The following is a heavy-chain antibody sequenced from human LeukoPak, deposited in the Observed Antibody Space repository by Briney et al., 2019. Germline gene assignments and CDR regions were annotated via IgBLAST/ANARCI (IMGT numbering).Heavy chain of an antibody. J-gene: IGHJ4*02. CDR3: ARAPVDTAMVSGVYFDY. D-gene: IGHD5-18*01. V-gene: IGHV4-31*03. CDR1: GGSMSSGGYY. CDR2: IYYSGST. Sequence: PSQTLSLTCTVSGGSMSSGGYYWSWIRQHPGKGLEWIGYIYYSGSTYYNPSLKSRVTISVDTSKNQFSLKLSSVTAADTAVYYCARAPVDTAMVSGVYFDYWGQGTLVTVSS.